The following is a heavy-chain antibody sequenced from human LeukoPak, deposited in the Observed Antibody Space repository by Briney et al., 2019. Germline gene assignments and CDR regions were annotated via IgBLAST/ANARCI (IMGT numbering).Heavy chain of an antibody. CDR1: GFTFDDYG. CDR3: ARESGYSGYEYYYYMGV. D-gene: IGHD5-12*01. V-gene: IGHV3-20*04. Sequence: GGSLRLSCAASGFTFDDYGMSLVRQAPGKGLEWVSGINWNGGSTGYADSVKGRFTISRDNAKNSLYLQMNSLRAEDTALYYCARESGYSGYEYYYYMGVWGKGTTVTVSS. CDR2: INWNGGST. J-gene: IGHJ6*03.